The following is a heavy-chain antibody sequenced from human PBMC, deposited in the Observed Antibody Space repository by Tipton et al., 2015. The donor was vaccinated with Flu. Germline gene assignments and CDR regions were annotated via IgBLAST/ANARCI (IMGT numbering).Heavy chain of an antibody. CDR2: IYHSGST. J-gene: IGHJ4*02. CDR1: GYSISSGYY. D-gene: IGHD3-10*02. Sequence: TLSLTCVVSGYSISSGYYWGWVRQPPGKGLEWIGTIYHSGSTYYNPSLKSRVTISVDTSKNQFSLKLSSVTVADTAVYYCARHTGDSVRGIIDYWGQGTLVTVSS. CDR3: ARHTGDSVRGIIDY. V-gene: IGHV4-38-2*01.